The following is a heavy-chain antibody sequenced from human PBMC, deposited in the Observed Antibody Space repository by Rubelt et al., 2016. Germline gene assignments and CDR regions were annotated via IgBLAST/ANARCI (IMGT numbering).Heavy chain of an antibody. CDR1: GGSISSSSYY. D-gene: IGHD4-17*01. J-gene: IGHJ4*02. V-gene: IGHV4-39*01. CDR2: IDYSGST. Sequence: QLQLQESGPGLVKPSETLSLTCTVSGGSISSSSYYWGWIRQPPGKGLEWIGSIDYSGSTYSNPSLRSRATMSVDTSKNQFSLKLSSVTAADTAVYYCARHAFIVTTGSFWDYWGQGTLITVSS. CDR3: ARHAFIVTTGSFWDY.